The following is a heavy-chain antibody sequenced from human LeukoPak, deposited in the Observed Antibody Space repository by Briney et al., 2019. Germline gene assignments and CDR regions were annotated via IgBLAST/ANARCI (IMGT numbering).Heavy chain of an antibody. CDR1: GGSISSGGYY. J-gene: IGHJ3*02. V-gene: IGHV4-31*03. Sequence: SETLSLTCTVSGGSISSGGYYWSWIRQHPGKGLEWIGYIYYSGSTYYNPSLKSRVTISVDTSKNQFTLKLSSVTAADTAVYYCARARIPYAFDIWGQGTMVTVSS. D-gene: IGHD2/OR15-2a*01. CDR3: ARARIPYAFDI. CDR2: IYYSGST.